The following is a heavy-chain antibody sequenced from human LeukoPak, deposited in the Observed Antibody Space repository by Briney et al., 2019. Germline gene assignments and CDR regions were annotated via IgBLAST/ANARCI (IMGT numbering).Heavy chain of an antibody. Sequence: ASVKVSCKASGYTLTSYDINWVRQATGQGLEWMGWMNPNSGNTGYAQKFQGRVTMTRNNSISTAYMELSSLRSEDTAVYYCARVASRYDFWGGYYPYYYYYYMDVWGKGTTVTVSS. CDR1: GYTLTSYD. CDR2: MNPNSGNT. CDR3: ARVASRYDFWGGYYPYYYYYYMDV. J-gene: IGHJ6*03. V-gene: IGHV1-8*01. D-gene: IGHD3-3*01.